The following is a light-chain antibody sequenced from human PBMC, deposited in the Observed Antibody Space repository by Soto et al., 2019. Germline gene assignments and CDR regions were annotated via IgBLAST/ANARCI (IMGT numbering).Light chain of an antibody. J-gene: IGKJ3*01. V-gene: IGKV3-11*01. CDR2: DAS. Sequence: EIVLTQSPATLSLSPGERATLSCRASQSVSSYLAWYQQKPGQAPRLLIYDASNRATGIPARFSGSGSGTDLTLTISSLEPEDFAVYYCQQRSTWPPRFTFGPGTKVDIK. CDR1: QSVSSY. CDR3: QQRSTWPPRFT.